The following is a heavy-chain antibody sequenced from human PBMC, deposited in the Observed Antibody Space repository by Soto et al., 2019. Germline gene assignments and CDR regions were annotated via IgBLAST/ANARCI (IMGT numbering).Heavy chain of an antibody. V-gene: IGHV4-61*01. Sequence: SETQSLTCSVSGGSVRTGSYHWSWIRQPPGKGLEWIGFIPNNGSPDYNPSLKSRVVVSIDRSKNQFSLKVNSVTAADTAVYFCARIGWGGDSWGQGTLVTVSS. J-gene: IGHJ4*02. CDR1: GGSVRTGSYH. CDR3: ARIGWGGDS. D-gene: IGHD7-27*01. CDR2: IPNNGSP.